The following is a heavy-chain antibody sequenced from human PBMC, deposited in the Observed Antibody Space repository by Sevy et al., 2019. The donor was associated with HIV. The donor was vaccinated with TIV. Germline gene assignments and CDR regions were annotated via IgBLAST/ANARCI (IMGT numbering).Heavy chain of an antibody. V-gene: IGHV4-39*01. D-gene: IGHD6-13*01. CDR2: IYYSGST. CDR3: PRRSEAGIAAARTWNY. CDR1: GGSISSSSYY. J-gene: IGHJ4*02. Sequence: SETLSLTCTVSGGSISSSSYYWGWIRQPPGKGLEWIGSIYYSGSTYYNPSLKSRVTISVDTSKNQFSLKLSSVTAADTAVYYCPRRSEAGIAAARTWNYWGQGTLVTVSS.